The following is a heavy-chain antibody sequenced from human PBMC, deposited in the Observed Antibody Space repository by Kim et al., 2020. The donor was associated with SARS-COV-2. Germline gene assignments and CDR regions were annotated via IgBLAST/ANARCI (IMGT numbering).Heavy chain of an antibody. D-gene: IGHD2-2*01. J-gene: IGHJ6*02. CDR2: IYSGGST. CDR3: ARGPIYCSSISWYADYYYYGIDV. V-gene: IGHV3-53*01. Sequence: GGSLRLSCAASGFTVSSNYMSWVRQAPGQGLEWVSVIYSGGSTYYADSVKGRFSISRKNSKKKLHLQMNSLSAEDTAVYYCARGPIYCSSISWYADYYYYGIDVWGQGTTVTVSS. CDR1: GFTVSSNY.